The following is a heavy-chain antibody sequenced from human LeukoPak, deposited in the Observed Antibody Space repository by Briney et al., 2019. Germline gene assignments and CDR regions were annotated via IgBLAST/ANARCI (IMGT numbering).Heavy chain of an antibody. CDR3: ARVLSGWPCQFDY. D-gene: IGHD6-19*01. CDR2: ISYSIYYSGST. V-gene: IGHV4-59*01. J-gene: IGHJ4*02. Sequence: PSETLSLTCTVSGGSISGYYWGWIRQPPGKGLEWIGYISYSIYYSGSTNYNPSLESRVTISLDTSKNQFSLKLTSVTAADTAVYYCARVLSGWPCQFDYWGQGTLVTVSS. CDR1: GGSISGYY.